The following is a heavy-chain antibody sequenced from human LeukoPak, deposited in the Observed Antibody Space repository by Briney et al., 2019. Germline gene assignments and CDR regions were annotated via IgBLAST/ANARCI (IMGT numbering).Heavy chain of an antibody. Sequence: ASVRVSCKASGYTFTTYGISWVRQAPGHGLEWMGWISTFNGHTNYAQSRQDRVTMTTDTATSTVYMELSSLTLDDTAVYYCARVDTVNYYYYMDVWGKGTPVTVSS. D-gene: IGHD4-17*01. J-gene: IGHJ6*03. CDR2: ISTFNGHT. CDR1: GYTFTTYG. V-gene: IGHV1-18*01. CDR3: ARVDTVNYYYYMDV.